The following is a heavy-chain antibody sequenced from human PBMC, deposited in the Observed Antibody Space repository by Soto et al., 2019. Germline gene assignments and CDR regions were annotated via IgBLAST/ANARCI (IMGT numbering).Heavy chain of an antibody. CDR1: GGSINNAGYY. J-gene: IGHJ4*02. CDR3: SRERESASEH. Sequence: SETLSLTCTVSGGSINNAGYYWTWIRQHPRKGLEWIGYIYYSGSTYYNPSLKSRVTISVDTSKNHFSLKLSSVTAADTAVYYCSRERESASEHWGQGTLVTVSS. CDR2: IYYSGST. V-gene: IGHV4-39*02.